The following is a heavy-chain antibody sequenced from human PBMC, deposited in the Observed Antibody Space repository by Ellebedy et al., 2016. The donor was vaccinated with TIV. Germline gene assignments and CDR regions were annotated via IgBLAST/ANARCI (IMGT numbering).Heavy chain of an antibody. CDR3: ARNDYGDAFDI. CDR1: GGSISSNW. CDR2: IYHSGTT. D-gene: IGHD4-17*01. J-gene: IGHJ3*02. V-gene: IGHV4-4*02. Sequence: SETLSLTXAVSGGSISSNWWSWVRQPPGKGLEWIGQIYHSGTTNYNPSLKSRVIISVDKSKNQLSLKLSSATTADTAVYYCARNDYGDAFDIWGQGTMVTVSS.